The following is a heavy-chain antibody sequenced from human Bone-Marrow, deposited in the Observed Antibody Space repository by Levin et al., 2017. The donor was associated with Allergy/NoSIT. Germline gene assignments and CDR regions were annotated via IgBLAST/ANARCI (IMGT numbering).Heavy chain of an antibody. CDR1: GGSISSGGYY. D-gene: IGHD4-23*01. Sequence: SQTLSLTCTVSGGSISSGGYYWSWIRQHPGKGLEWIGYIYYSGSTYYNPSLKSRVTISVDTSKNQFSLKLSSVTAADTAVYYCARVTRGDYGGKAYYFDYWGQGTLVTVSS. CDR3: ARVTRGDYGGKAYYFDY. V-gene: IGHV4-31*03. CDR2: IYYSGST. J-gene: IGHJ4*02.